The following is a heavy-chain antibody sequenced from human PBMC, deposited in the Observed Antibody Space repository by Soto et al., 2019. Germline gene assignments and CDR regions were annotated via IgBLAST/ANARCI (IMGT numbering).Heavy chain of an antibody. CDR3: ARVVIHPGGALDY. CDR1: GGSISSGGYY. CDR2: IYYSGST. V-gene: IGHV4-31*02. J-gene: IGHJ4*02. Sequence: SETLSLTCTVSGGSISSGGYYWSWIRQHPGKGLEWIGYIYYSGSTYYNPSLKSRVTISXXXSXXXXSLXLSXXTAXDTAVYYCARVVIHPGGALDYWGQGTLVTVSS. D-gene: IGHD2-21*01.